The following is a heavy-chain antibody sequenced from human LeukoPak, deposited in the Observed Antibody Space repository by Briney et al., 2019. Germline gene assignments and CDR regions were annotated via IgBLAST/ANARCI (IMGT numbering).Heavy chain of an antibody. CDR1: GGSISSYY. CDR2: IYYSGST. D-gene: IGHD4-17*01. J-gene: IGHJ4*02. CDR3: ASQPRWDYGDSFDY. Sequence: AETLSLTCTVSGGSISSYYWSWIRQPPGKGLEWVGYIYYSGSTYYNPSLKSRVTISVDTSKNQFSLKLSSVTAADTAVYYCASQPRWDYGDSFDYWGQGTLVTVSS. V-gene: IGHV4-59*04.